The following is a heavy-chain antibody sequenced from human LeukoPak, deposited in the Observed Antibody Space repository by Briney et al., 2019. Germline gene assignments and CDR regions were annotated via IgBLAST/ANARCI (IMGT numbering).Heavy chain of an antibody. J-gene: IGHJ6*03. Sequence: ASVTVSCKVSGYTLTELSMHWVRQAPGKGLEWMGGFDPEDGETIYAQKFQGRVTMTEDTSTDTAYMELSSLRSEDTAVYYCATTGELRLMGYYYYMDVWGKGTTVTVSS. CDR1: GYTLTELS. V-gene: IGHV1-24*01. CDR2: FDPEDGET. D-gene: IGHD5-12*01. CDR3: ATTGELRLMGYYYYMDV.